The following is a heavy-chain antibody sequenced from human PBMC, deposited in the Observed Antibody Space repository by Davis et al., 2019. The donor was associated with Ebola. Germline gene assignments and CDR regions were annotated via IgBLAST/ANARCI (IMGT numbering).Heavy chain of an antibody. CDR1: GGSISSSSYY. CDR2: IYYSGST. V-gene: IGHV4-39*07. Sequence: PSETLSLTCTVSGGSISSSSYYWGWIRQPPEKGLEWIGSIYYSGSTYYNPSLKSRVTISVDTSKNQFSLKLSSVTAADTAVYYCARRGDPAEFDPWGQGTLVTVSS. CDR3: ARRGDPAEFDP. D-gene: IGHD3-10*01. J-gene: IGHJ5*02.